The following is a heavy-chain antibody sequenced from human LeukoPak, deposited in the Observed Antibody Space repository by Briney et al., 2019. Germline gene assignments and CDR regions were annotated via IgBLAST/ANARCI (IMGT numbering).Heavy chain of an antibody. CDR3: ARAHYASGSFFDY. Sequence: SETLSLTCTVSGGSISTYYWSWIRQPPGKGLEWIGYIYYSGSTNYNPSLKSRVTISVDTSKNQFSLKLSSVTAAGTAVYYCARAHYASGSFFDYWGQGTLVTVSS. V-gene: IGHV4-59*01. D-gene: IGHD3-10*01. CDR2: IYYSGST. J-gene: IGHJ4*02. CDR1: GGSISTYY.